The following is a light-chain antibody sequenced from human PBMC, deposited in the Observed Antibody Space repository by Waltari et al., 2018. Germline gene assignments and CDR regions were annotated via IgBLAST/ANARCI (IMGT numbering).Light chain of an antibody. CDR2: KAP. CDR3: QQSNSAPHT. J-gene: IGKJ2*01. V-gene: IGKV1-5*03. Sequence: DVQMTRAPSRRCASVGDRFTITCRASQSINNWLACYQQKPGKAPKLLSYKAPSLQSGVPSRFSGSGSGTDFTLTSSSLQPEDFATYYCQQSNSAPHTFGQGTKVGIK. CDR1: QSINNW.